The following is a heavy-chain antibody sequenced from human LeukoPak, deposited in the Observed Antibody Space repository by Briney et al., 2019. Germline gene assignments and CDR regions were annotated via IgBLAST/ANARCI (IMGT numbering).Heavy chain of an antibody. J-gene: IGHJ4*02. CDR1: GFTFSSYG. D-gene: IGHD5-24*01. Sequence: GGSLRLSCAASGFTFSSYGMHWVRQAPGKGLEWVDHIKEDGSEKSYVDSVNGRFTNSRENAKTSLYLQMNSLRAEDTAVYYCARDVLVEDYWGQGTLVTVSS. CDR2: IKEDGSEK. V-gene: IGHV3-7*01. CDR3: ARDVLVEDY.